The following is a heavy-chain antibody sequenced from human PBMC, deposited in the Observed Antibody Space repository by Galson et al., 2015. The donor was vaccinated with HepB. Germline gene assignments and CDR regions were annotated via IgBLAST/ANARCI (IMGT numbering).Heavy chain of an antibody. J-gene: IGHJ6*02. Sequence: CAISGDSVSRNSAAWNWIRQSPSRGLEWLGRTFYTSKWFNDYAVSVKSRITINPDTSKNQFSLQLNSVIPEDTAVYYCARGGHYYYAMDVWGQGTTVTVSS. D-gene: IGHD5-12*01. CDR3: ARGGHYYYAMDV. CDR2: TFYTSKWFN. CDR1: GDSVSRNSAA. V-gene: IGHV6-1*01.